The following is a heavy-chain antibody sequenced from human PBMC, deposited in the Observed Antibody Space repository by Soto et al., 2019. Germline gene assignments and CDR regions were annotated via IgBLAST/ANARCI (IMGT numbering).Heavy chain of an antibody. CDR1: GGSISSSNW. V-gene: IGHV4-4*02. J-gene: IGHJ6*02. CDR2: IYHSGST. Sequence: PSETLSLTCAVSGGSISSSNWWSWVRQPPGKGLEWIGEIYHSGSTNYNPSLKSRVTISVDKSKNQFSLKLSSVTAADTAVYYCARDRKGSGWDYYYYGMDVWGQGTTVT. CDR3: ARDRKGSGWDYYYYGMDV. D-gene: IGHD6-19*01.